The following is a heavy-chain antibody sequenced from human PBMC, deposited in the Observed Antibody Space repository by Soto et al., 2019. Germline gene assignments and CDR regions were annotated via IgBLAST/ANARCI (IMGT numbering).Heavy chain of an antibody. Sequence: EVQLLESGGGLVQPGGSLRLSCAASGFSFSTYAMSWVRQAPGKGLEWVSGISAGGGNTYYADSVRGRFTISRANSKNPVDLQISSLRAEDTALYYCAKHSEYQLLSWLDPWGLGTLVTVSS. CDR2: ISAGGGNT. J-gene: IGHJ5*02. CDR3: AKHSEYQLLSWLDP. CDR1: GFSFSTYA. V-gene: IGHV3-23*01. D-gene: IGHD2-2*01.